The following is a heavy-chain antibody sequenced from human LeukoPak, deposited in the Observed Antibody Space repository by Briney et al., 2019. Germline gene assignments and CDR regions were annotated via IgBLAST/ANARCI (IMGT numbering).Heavy chain of an antibody. CDR2: MKPKSGET. CDR3: ARDYGGNSGWFDP. D-gene: IGHD4-23*01. CDR1: GYTLTNYD. J-gene: IGHJ5*02. V-gene: IGHV1-8*01. Sequence: ASVKVSCKASGYTLTNYDINWVQQAAGQGLEWMGWMKPKSGETGYAQKFQGRATMTRDTSINTAYMELRSLTSGDTAVYYCARDYGGNSGWFDPWGQGTLVTVSS.